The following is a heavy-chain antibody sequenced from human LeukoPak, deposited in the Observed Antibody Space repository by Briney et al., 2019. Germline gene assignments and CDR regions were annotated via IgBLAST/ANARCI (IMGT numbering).Heavy chain of an antibody. J-gene: IGHJ4*02. CDR2: IYYSGST. V-gene: IGHV4-34*01. Sequence: SETLSLTCAVYGGSFSGYYWGWIRQPPGKGLEWIGSIYYSGSTNYNPSLKSRVTISVDTSKNQFSLKLSSVTAADTAVYYCARYHSGAYRTSFDYWGQGTLVTVSS. CDR3: ARYHSGAYRTSFDY. D-gene: IGHD5-12*01. CDR1: GGSFSGYY.